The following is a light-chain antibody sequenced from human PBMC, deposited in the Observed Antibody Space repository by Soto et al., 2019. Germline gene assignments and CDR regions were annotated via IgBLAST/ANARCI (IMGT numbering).Light chain of an antibody. V-gene: IGKV3-11*01. CDR3: QQRSNWPPT. CDR2: DAS. J-gene: IGKJ4*01. Sequence: ENVLTQSPATLPLSPGERATLSCRASQSVSSYLAWYQQKPGQAPRLLIYDASNRATGIPARFSGSGSGTDFTLTISSLEPEDFAVYYCQQRSNWPPTFGGGTKVEIK. CDR1: QSVSSY.